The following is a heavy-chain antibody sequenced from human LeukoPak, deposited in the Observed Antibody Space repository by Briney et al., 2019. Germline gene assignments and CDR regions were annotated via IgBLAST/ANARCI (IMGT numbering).Heavy chain of an antibody. CDR3: ARSGAAADAFDI. CDR2: ISSSSSII. CDR1: GFTFSSYS. J-gene: IGHJ3*02. V-gene: IGHV3-48*04. Sequence: GGSLSLSCAAFGFTFSSYSMNWVRQAPGRGLGWVSYISSSSSIIYYADSVKGRFTISRDNAKNSLYLQMNSLRAEDTAVYYCARSGAAADAFDIWGQGTMVTVSS. D-gene: IGHD6-13*01.